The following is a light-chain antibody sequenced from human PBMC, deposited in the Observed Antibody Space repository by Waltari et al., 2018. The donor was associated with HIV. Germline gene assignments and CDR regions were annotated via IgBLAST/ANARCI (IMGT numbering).Light chain of an antibody. CDR1: SSNIGSNS. CDR2: GDE. J-gene: IGLJ1*01. Sequence: QSVLTQPPSASGTPGQRVTISCSGRSSNIGSNSVNWYQQLPGTAPKLLIYGDEQRPSGVPDRFSGSKSGTSASLAISGPQSEDEAVYFCAAWDDSLNGYVFGAGTKVTVL. V-gene: IGLV1-44*01. CDR3: AAWDDSLNGYV.